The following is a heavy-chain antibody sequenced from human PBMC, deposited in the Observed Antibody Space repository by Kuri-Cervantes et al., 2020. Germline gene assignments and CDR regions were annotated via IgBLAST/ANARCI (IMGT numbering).Heavy chain of an antibody. V-gene: IGHV3-7*01. J-gene: IGHJ4*02. Sequence: GGSPRLSCAASGFTLSNYWMTWVRQAPGKGLEWVANIKRDGSEKYYVDSVRGRFTISRDNAKNSLHLQMDSLRAEDTAVYYCAKDRGMAAENIDYWGQGTLVTVSS. CDR3: AKDRGMAAENIDY. CDR1: GFTLSNYW. D-gene: IGHD6-13*01. CDR2: IKRDGSEK.